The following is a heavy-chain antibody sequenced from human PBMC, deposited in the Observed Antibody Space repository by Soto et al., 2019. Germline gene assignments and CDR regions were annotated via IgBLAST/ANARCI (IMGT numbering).Heavy chain of an antibody. CDR2: IIPTLGVA. V-gene: IGHV1-69*02. CDR3: ARENCSRTSCYDI. J-gene: IGHJ3*02. CDR1: GGTFSTYT. D-gene: IGHD2-2*01. Sequence: QVQLVQSGAEVKKPGSSVKVSCKASGGTFSTYTITWVRQAPGQGLEWVARIIPTLGVANYAQNFQDRVTITADKSTSTAYMELSSLRSEDTAVYYCARENCSRTSCYDIWGQGTMVTVSS.